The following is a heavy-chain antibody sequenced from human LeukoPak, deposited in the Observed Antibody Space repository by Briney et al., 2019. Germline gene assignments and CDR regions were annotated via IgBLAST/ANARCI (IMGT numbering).Heavy chain of an antibody. Sequence: GASVKVSCKASGYTFTANNIHWVRQAPGQGPEWMGWVTPNSGATNIAQKFQDRVAMTTDTSISTAYMDLSRLRPDDTAVYFCARGLPGTSPGFDYWGQGTLVTVSS. CDR3: ARGLPGTSPGFDY. D-gene: IGHD5/OR15-5a*01. CDR2: VTPNSGAT. V-gene: IGHV1-2*02. J-gene: IGHJ4*02. CDR1: GYTFTANN.